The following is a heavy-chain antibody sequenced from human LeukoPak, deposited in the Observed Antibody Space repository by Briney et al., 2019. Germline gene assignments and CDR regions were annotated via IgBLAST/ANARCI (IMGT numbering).Heavy chain of an antibody. D-gene: IGHD6-19*01. V-gene: IGHV4-34*01. J-gene: IGHJ6*02. CDR1: GGSFSGYY. CDR3: ARGGSVAGMFYYYYGMDV. CDR2: INHSGGT. Sequence: SETLSLTCAVYGGSFSGYYWSWIRQPPGKGLEWIGEINHSGGTNYNPSLKSRVTISVDTSKNQFSLKLSPVTAADTAVYYCARGGSVAGMFYYYYGMDVWGQGTTVTVSS.